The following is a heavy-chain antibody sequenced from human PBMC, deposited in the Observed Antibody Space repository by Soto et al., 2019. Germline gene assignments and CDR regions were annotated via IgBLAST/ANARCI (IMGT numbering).Heavy chain of an antibody. CDR2: INHRGST. D-gene: IGHD3-3*01. V-gene: IGHV4-34*01. CDR3: ARGCATTPLFWSGYYNYYYYMDV. J-gene: IGHJ6*03. Sequence: SETLSLTCAVYGGSFSGYYWSWIRQPPGKGLEWIGEINHRGSTNYNPSLKSRVTISVDTSKNQFSLKLSSVTAADTAVYYCARGCATTPLFWSGYYNYYYYMDVWGKGTTVTVSS. CDR1: GGSFSGYY.